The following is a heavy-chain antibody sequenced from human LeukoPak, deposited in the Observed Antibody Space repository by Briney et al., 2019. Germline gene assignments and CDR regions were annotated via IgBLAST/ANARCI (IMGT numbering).Heavy chain of an antibody. CDR2: ILADGTTT. V-gene: IGHV3-74*03. CDR3: ARGNYGFDY. CDR1: GFIFSDCE. Sequence: PGGSLRLSCAASGFIFSDCEMYWVRQAPGKGLVWVSRILADGTTTMYADSVKGRFTISRDNAKNTLYLQMNSLRAEDTAAYYCARGNYGFDYWGQGTLVIVSS. D-gene: IGHD1-7*01. J-gene: IGHJ4*02.